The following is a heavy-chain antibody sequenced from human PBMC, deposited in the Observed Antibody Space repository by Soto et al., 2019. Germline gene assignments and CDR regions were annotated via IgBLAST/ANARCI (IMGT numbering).Heavy chain of an antibody. CDR1: GGSITDYS. CDR3: ARDQRVVVTADKWFDP. Sequence: PSETLSLTCTVSGGSITDYSWVWIRQPAGKGLEWIGRIFSSGSTNYNPSLKGRITMSLDTSKNQFSLKLNSATATDTAVYFCARDQRVVVTADKWFDPWGQGILVTVSS. CDR2: IFSSGST. D-gene: IGHD2-21*02. J-gene: IGHJ5*02. V-gene: IGHV4-4*07.